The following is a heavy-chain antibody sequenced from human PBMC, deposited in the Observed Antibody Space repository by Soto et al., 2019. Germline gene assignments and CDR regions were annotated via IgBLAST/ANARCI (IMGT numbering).Heavy chain of an antibody. D-gene: IGHD3-22*01. CDR2: IDPSDSQT. J-gene: IGHJ4*02. CDR3: ARQIYDSDTGPNFQYYFDS. Sequence: PGESLKIYCKGSGCSFPSNWIGWVRQMPGKGLEWMGRIDPSDSQTYYSPSFRGHVTSSVTKSITTVFLQWSSLRASDTAMYYCARQIYDSDTGPNFQYYFDSWGQGTPVTVSS. V-gene: IGHV5-10-1*01. CDR1: GCSFPSNW.